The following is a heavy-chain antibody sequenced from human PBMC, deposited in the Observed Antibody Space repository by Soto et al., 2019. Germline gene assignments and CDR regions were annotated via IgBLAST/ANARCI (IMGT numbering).Heavy chain of an antibody. CDR2: NSYSGST. J-gene: IGHJ4*01. CDR1: DGSISSGGYY. CDR3: SRGVLH. V-gene: IGHV4-31*03. Sequence: QVQLQESGPGLVQPSQTLSLTCTDSDGSISSGGYYWSWIRQHPGTALEWISHNSYSGSTYYTTSHNSRVTTLVATSRNQFSLIVNSVTAAATAVDYCSRGVLHWRQGTLVTVAS.